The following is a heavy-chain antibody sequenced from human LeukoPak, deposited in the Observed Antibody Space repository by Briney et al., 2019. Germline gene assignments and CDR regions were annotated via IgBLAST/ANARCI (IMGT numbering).Heavy chain of an antibody. D-gene: IGHD6-6*01. CDR2: MYTDGYT. CDR1: GFIVSGNY. CDR3: ARGSSLFAFDI. V-gene: IGHV3-66*01. J-gene: IGHJ3*02. Sequence: GGSLRLSCAASGFIVSGNYMSWVRQAPGKGLEWVSVMYTDGYTNNADSVKDRFTISRDNSKNTLYLQMGSLRAEDMAVYYCARGSSLFAFDIWGQGTMVTVSS.